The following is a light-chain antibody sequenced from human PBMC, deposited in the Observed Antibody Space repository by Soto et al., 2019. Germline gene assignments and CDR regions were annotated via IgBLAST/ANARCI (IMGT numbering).Light chain of an antibody. CDR2: EVS. CDR3: CSYAGSSTYV. J-gene: IGLJ1*01. Sequence: HCVLTQPASVSGAPRQALPIPRPGTSSYVGSYNLVSWYQQHPGKAPKLMIYEVSKRPSGVSNRFSGSKSGNTASLTISGLQAEDEADYYCCSYAGSSTYVFGTGTKVTVL. CDR1: SSYVGSYNL. V-gene: IGLV2-23*02.